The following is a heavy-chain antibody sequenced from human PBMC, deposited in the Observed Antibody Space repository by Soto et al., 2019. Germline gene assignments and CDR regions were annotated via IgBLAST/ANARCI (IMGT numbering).Heavy chain of an antibody. J-gene: IGHJ4*02. V-gene: IGHV3-23*01. CDR2: ISGSGDST. Sequence: GGSLRLSCAASGFTLSSYAMSWVRQAPGKGLEWVSVISGSGDSTYYADSVKGRFTISRDNSKNTLYLQMNSLRTEDTAVYYCARRGPGTYFDYWGQGTLVTVSS. CDR3: ARRGPGTYFDY. D-gene: IGHD6-13*01. CDR1: GFTLSSYA.